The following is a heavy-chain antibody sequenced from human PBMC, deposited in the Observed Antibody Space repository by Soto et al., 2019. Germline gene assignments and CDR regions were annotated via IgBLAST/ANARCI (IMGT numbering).Heavy chain of an antibody. CDR1: GFTFSSYG. V-gene: IGHV3-30*18. D-gene: IGHD5-12*01. CDR2: ISYDGSNK. J-gene: IGHJ6*02. Sequence: PGGSLRLSCAASGFTFSSYGMHWVRQAPGKGLEWVAVISYDGSNKYYADSVKGRFTISRDNSKNTLYLQMNSLRAEDTAVYYCAKVGPMATIIYYYYGMDVWGQGTTVTVSS. CDR3: AKVGPMATIIYYYYGMDV.